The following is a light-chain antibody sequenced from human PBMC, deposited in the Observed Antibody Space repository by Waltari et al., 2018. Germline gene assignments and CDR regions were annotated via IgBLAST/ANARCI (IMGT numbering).Light chain of an antibody. V-gene: IGLV1-44*01. CDR2: TNS. CDR3: AAWDDGLNGWV. CDR1: TSTIGSNT. J-gene: IGLJ3*02. Sequence: HSVLTQPPSASGSPGQSVTISSSGSTSTIGSNTVNWYQQIPGTAPKLLIYTNSQRPSGVHDRFSGSRSGTSGFLAISGLRSEDEADYYCAAWDDGLNGWVFGGRTRVSVL.